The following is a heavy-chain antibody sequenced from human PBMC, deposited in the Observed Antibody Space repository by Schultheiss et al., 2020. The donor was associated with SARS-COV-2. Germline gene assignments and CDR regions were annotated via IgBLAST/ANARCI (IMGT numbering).Heavy chain of an antibody. CDR1: GFTFEDYA. V-gene: IGHV3-9*01. CDR2: ISRNSGST. Sequence: GGSLRLSCVASGFTFEDYAMHWVRQVPGKGLEWVSGISRNSGSTDFANSVKGRFTISRDNAKNSVHLQMNSLRDEDTAVYYCAKMSNNAAGNWGQGTLVTVSS. CDR3: AKMSNNAAGN. D-gene: IGHD1-14*01. J-gene: IGHJ4*02.